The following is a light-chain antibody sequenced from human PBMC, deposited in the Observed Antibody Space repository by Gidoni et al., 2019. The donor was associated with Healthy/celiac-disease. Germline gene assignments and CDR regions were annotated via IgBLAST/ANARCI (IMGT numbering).Light chain of an antibody. CDR3: QQYGSSRWT. Sequence: IVLTQSPGTLSLSPGERATLSCMASQSVSSSYLAWYQQKPGQAPRLLTYGASSRATGIPDRFSGSGSGTDFTLTISRLEPEDFAVYYCQQYGSSRWTFGQGTKVEIK. CDR2: GAS. CDR1: QSVSSSY. V-gene: IGKV3-20*01. J-gene: IGKJ1*01.